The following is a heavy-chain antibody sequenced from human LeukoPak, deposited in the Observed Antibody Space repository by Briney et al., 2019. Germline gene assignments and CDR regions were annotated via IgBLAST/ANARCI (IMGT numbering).Heavy chain of an antibody. CDR2: IKRDGSEK. CDR1: GFTFSNYW. CDR3: ARDWYNILTGYPHYFDY. Sequence: GSLRLSCAASGFTFSNYWMSWVRQAPGKGLEWVANIKRDGSEKHYVDSVRGRFTISRDNTKNSLYLQMNSLRAEDTAVYYCARDWYNILTGYPHYFDYWGHGTLVTVSS. V-gene: IGHV3-7*01. J-gene: IGHJ4*01. D-gene: IGHD3-9*01.